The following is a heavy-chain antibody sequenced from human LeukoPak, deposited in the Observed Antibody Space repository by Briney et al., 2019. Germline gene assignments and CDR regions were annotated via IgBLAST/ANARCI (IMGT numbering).Heavy chain of an antibody. Sequence: SETLSLTCAVYGGSFSGYYWSWIRQPPGKGLEWIGEINHSGSTNYNPSLKSRVTISVDTSKNQFPLKLSSVTAADTAVYYCARGHLTFYCSSTSCPYFDYWGQGTLVTVSS. V-gene: IGHV4-34*01. J-gene: IGHJ4*02. D-gene: IGHD2-2*01. CDR1: GGSFSGYY. CDR2: INHSGST. CDR3: ARGHLTFYCSSTSCPYFDY.